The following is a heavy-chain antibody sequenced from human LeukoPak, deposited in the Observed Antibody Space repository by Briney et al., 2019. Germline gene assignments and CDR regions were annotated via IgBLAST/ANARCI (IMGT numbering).Heavy chain of an antibody. CDR2: IDPSDSYT. J-gene: IGHJ4*02. Sequence: GESLKIPCKGSGYSFISYWINWVRQMPGKGLEWMGMIDPSDSYTNYSPSFQGHVTISADKSISIAYLQWSSLKASDTAMYYCASSPGIAVAAPIDYWGQGTLVTVSS. CDR3: ASSPGIAVAAPIDY. CDR1: GYSFISYW. D-gene: IGHD6-19*01. V-gene: IGHV5-10-1*01.